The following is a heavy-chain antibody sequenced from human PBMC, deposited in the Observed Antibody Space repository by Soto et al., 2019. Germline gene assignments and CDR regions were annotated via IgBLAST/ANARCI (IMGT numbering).Heavy chain of an antibody. J-gene: IGHJ6*02. CDR2: INHSGRT. CDR1: GESFSGYY. D-gene: IGHD6-6*01. V-gene: IGHV4-34*01. CDR3: ARAAYSGSPRRPLSDYGYGKDV. Sequence: ASETLSLTCAAYGESFSGYYCRWIRQSPGKGLEWIGEINHSGRTNYNPSLKNRATISVDTSKNQFSLKLNSATAADMAVYDCARAAYSGSPRRPLSDYGYGKDVWGQGTTVSGSS.